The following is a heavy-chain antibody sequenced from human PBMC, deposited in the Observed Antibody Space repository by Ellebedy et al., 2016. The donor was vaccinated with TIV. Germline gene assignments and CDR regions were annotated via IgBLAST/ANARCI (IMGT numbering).Heavy chain of an antibody. J-gene: IGHJ6*02. D-gene: IGHD5-18*01. Sequence: AASVKVSCKASGYIFSSYSMHWVRQAPGQGLEWMGIINPSGSSTTYAQKFQGRVTMTRDTSTSTVYMELSSLRSEDTAVYYCARGEWAGMVTYYGMDVWGQGTTVTVSS. CDR3: ARGEWAGMVTYYGMDV. CDR2: INPSGSST. CDR1: GYIFSSYS. V-gene: IGHV1-46*01.